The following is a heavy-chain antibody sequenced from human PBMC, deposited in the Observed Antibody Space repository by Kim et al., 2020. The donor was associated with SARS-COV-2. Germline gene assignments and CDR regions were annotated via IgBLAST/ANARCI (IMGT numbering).Heavy chain of an antibody. V-gene: IGHV4-4*02. CDR1: GASISSSNW. Sequence: SETLSLTCAVSGASISSSNWWSWVRQPPGKGLEWIGEISHSGSTEYNPSLKSRVIISVDKSKNQFSLKLNSPTAADTAVYYCARAVSSAWTLRDWFDPWGQGTLVTVSS. CDR2: ISHSGST. D-gene: IGHD6-25*01. J-gene: IGHJ5*02. CDR3: ARAVSSAWTLRDWFDP.